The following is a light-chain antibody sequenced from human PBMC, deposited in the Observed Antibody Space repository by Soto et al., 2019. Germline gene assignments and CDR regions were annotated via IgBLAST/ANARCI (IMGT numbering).Light chain of an antibody. CDR2: DND. J-gene: IGLJ1*01. V-gene: IGLV1-44*01. Sequence: QSVLTQPPSASGTPGQRVTISASGSSSNIGSNTVSWYQQVPGTAPKLLIYDNDERPSGVPGRFSGSKSGTSASLATSGLQSEDEADYYCATWDDSRNGYVFGPGTKVTVL. CDR1: SSNIGSNT. CDR3: ATWDDSRNGYV.